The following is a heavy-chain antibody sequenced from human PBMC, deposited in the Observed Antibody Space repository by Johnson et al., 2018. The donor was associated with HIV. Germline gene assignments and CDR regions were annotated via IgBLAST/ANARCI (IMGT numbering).Heavy chain of an antibody. V-gene: IGHV3-66*01. CDR1: GFTVSRNY. D-gene: IGHD2-21*01. CDR2: IYSGGST. CDR3: ARERRAGVKGSFDI. J-gene: IGHJ3*02. Sequence: EVQLVESGGGLVQPGGSLRLSCAASGFTVSRNYMSWVRQAPGKGLEWVSVIYSGGSTHFADPVKGRFTISSDNSKNTVYLQMNSLRAEDTAVYYCARERRAGVKGSFDIWGQGTMVTVSS.